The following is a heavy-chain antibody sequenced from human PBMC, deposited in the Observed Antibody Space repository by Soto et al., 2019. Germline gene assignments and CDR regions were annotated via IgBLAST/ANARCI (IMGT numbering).Heavy chain of an antibody. V-gene: IGHV4-34*01. D-gene: IGHD2-8*02. J-gene: IGHJ4*02. Sequence: PSETLSLTCAVYGGSFSGYYWTWIRQPPGTGLEWIGEINRSGSTNYSPSLKRRVTISVDTSKNQFSLKLTSVTAADTAVYYCARDKITGLFDYWGQGTLVTVS. CDR2: INRSGST. CDR3: ARDKITGLFDY. CDR1: GGSFSGYY.